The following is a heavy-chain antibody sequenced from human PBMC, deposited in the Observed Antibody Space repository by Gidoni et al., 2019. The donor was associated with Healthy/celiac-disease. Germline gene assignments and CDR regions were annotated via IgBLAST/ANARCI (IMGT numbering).Heavy chain of an antibody. CDR3: AKDSKTNCTNGVCYYWYFDL. Sequence: EVQLLESGGGFVQPGGSLRLSCAASGFTFSSYAMSWVRQAPGKGLEWVSAMSGSGGSTYYADSVKGRFTISRDNSKNTLYLQMNSLRAEDTAVYYCAKDSKTNCTNGVCYYWYFDLWGRGTLVTVSS. CDR2: MSGSGGST. D-gene: IGHD2-8*01. J-gene: IGHJ2*01. V-gene: IGHV3-23*01. CDR1: GFTFSSYA.